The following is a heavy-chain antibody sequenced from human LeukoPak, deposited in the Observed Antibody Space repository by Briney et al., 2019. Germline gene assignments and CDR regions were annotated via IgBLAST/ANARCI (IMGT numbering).Heavy chain of an antibody. CDR2: INPISGRT. V-gene: IGHV1-2*02. CDR1: GYTFTRYY. CDR3: ARDKPPYSSGGYREDWFDP. Sequence: GASVEASGKPSGYTFTRYYMHWWRRAPGQRLRWRGWINPISGRTTYAQKFQGRVTMTRDTSISTAYMELSTLRSDDTAVYYCARDKPPYSSGGYREDWFDPWGQGTLVTVSS. D-gene: IGHD6-19*01. J-gene: IGHJ5*02.